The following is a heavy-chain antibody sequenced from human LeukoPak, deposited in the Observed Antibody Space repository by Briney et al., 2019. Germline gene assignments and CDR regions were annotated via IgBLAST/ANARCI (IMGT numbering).Heavy chain of an antibody. D-gene: IGHD3-9*01. CDR3: TRALTGRGGSDY. J-gene: IGHJ4*02. CDR2: IYYSGST. V-gene: IGHV4-59*01. Sequence: SETLSLTCTVSGGSLSGYYWTWIRQPPGKGLEWIGYIYYSGSTSCNPSLKSRVTISVDTSKNQFSLKLSAVTAADTGAYYCTRALTGRGGSDYWGRGTLVTVSS. CDR1: GGSLSGYY.